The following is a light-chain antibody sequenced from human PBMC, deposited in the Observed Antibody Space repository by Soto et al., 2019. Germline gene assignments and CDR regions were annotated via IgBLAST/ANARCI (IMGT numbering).Light chain of an antibody. CDR2: EVS. Sequence: QSDLTQPPSASGSPGQSVTISCTGTSSDVGDYNYVSWYQQRPGKAPKLMIYEVSKRPSGVPDRFSGSKSGNTASLTVSGLQAEDEADYYCSSYAGSNKGVFGGGTKLTVL. J-gene: IGLJ2*01. V-gene: IGLV2-8*01. CDR1: SSDVGDYNY. CDR3: SSYAGSNKGV.